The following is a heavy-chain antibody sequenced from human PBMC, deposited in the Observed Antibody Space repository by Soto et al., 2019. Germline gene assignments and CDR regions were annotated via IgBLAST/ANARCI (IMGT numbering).Heavy chain of an antibody. CDR2: IYWDDDK. V-gene: IGHV2-5*02. Sequence: QITLRESGPTLVKPTQTLTLTCTFSGFSLTSYGVGVGWIRQPPGKALEWLALIYWDDDKRYSPSLKSRLTIPKDTSKNQVVLTMTNVDPMATATYYCAQRENHLYGSAFVFWGQGTMVPVSS. J-gene: IGHJ3*01. D-gene: IGHD4-17*01. CDR1: GFSLTSYGVG. CDR3: AQRENHLYGSAFVF.